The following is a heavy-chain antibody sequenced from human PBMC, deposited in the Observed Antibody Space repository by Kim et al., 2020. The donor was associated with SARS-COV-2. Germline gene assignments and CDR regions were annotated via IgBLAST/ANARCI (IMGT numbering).Heavy chain of an antibody. D-gene: IGHD1-26*01. CDR1: GGSISSYY. Sequence: SETLSLTCTVSGGSISSYYWSWIRQPPGKGLEWIGYIDYSGSTNYNPSLKSRVTISVDTSKNQFSLKLSSVTAADTAVYYCARASSGRYYDYWGQGTLAT. CDR3: ARASSGRYYDY. J-gene: IGHJ4*02. CDR2: IDYSGST. V-gene: IGHV4-59*08.